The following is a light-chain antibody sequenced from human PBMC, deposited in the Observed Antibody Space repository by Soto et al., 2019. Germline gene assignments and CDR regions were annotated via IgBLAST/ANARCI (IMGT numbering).Light chain of an antibody. J-gene: IGKJ3*01. CDR3: QHYGNSVFT. Sequence: ETVLTQSPGTLSLSLGERATLSCRASQSVTSSYLTWYQQKPGQAPRLLIYGASNRATGIPDRFSGSGSGTEFTLTISRLEPEDFAVYYCQHYGNSVFTFGPGTKVDIK. CDR1: QSVTSSY. V-gene: IGKV3-20*01. CDR2: GAS.